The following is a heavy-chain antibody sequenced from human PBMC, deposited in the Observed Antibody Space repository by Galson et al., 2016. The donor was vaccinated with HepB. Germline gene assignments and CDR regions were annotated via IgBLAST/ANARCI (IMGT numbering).Heavy chain of an antibody. J-gene: IGHJ6*02. CDR2: ISSGSSYL. CDR3: ARAGGDTSTYGGVYHYGMDV. Sequence: SLRLSCAASGFTLSTYSINWVRQAPGKGLEWVASISSGSSYLNYADSVKGRFTISRDNAKDSVYLPMNILRAEDTAVYTCARAGGDTSTYGGVYHYGMDVCGQGTTVTGS. D-gene: IGHD3-16*01. CDR1: GFTLSTYS. V-gene: IGHV3-21*01.